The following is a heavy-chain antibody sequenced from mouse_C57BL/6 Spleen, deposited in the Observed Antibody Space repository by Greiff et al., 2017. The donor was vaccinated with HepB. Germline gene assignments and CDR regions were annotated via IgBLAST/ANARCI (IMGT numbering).Heavy chain of an antibody. Sequence: VQLQQSGPELVKPGASVKMSCKASGYTFTDYNMHWVKQSHGKSLEWIGYINPNNGGTSYNQKFKGKATLTVNKSSSTAYMELRSLTSEDSAVYYCARVYYGRRYFDVWGTGTTVTVSS. CDR2: INPNNGGT. D-gene: IGHD1-1*01. V-gene: IGHV1-22*01. CDR3: ARVYYGRRYFDV. CDR1: GYTFTDYN. J-gene: IGHJ1*03.